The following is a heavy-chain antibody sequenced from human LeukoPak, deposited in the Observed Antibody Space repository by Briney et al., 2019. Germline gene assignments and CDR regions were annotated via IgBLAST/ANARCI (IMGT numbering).Heavy chain of an antibody. CDR1: GGSFSGYY. Sequence: SETLSLTCAVYGGSFSGYYWSWIRQPPGKGLETIGEINHSGSTNYNPSLKSRVTISVDTSKNQFSLKLSSVTAADTAVYYCARDSYYYDSSGYYNLGYYYYGMDVWGQGTTVTVSS. D-gene: IGHD3-22*01. CDR2: INHSGST. V-gene: IGHV4-34*01. J-gene: IGHJ6*02. CDR3: ARDSYYYDSSGYYNLGYYYYGMDV.